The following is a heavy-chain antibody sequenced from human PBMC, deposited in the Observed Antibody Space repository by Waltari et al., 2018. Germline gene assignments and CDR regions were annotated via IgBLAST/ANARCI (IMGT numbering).Heavy chain of an antibody. CDR3: ARDFSGYDYIIDY. D-gene: IGHD5-12*01. V-gene: IGHV3-74*01. J-gene: IGHJ4*02. CDR2: ITRVGSSN. CDR1: GFTFSSYW. Sequence: EVQLVESGGGLVQPGGSLRLSCAASGFTFSSYWMHWVRLAPGKGLVWVSRITRVGSSNNYADSVKGRCTISRDNAKNTLDMQMNSLRAEDTAVEYCARDFSGYDYIIDYWGQGTLVTVSS.